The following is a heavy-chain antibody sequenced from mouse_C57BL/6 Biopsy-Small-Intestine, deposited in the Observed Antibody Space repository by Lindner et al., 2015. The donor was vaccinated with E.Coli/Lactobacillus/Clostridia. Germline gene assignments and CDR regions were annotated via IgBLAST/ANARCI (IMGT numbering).Heavy chain of an antibody. CDR2: MIPNKGHT. J-gene: IGHJ4*01. CDR3: ARGCTHGDCFPSGFDY. V-gene: IGHV1S46*01. CDR1: GYTFSDYD. D-gene: IGHD2-13*01. Sequence: SVKVSCKTSGYTFSDYDFNWVRQAPGQGLEWVGLMIPNKGHTVYAQKFQGRVTLTGDTSINTAYMELSSLRSDDTAVYYCARGCTHGDCFPSGFDYWGQGTPVTVSS.